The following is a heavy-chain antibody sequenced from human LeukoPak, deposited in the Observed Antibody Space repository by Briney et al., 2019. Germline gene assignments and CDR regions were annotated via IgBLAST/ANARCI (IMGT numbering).Heavy chain of an antibody. Sequence: GASVTVSCMASVYTFTDYYMHWVGQAPGQGLEWMGWINPKKGGTNYAQKFQGRVTMTRDTSISTAYMELSRLRSDDTAVYYCARDESVVPAAESEGFDYWGQGTLVTVSS. CDR2: INPKKGGT. CDR1: VYTFTDYY. D-gene: IGHD2-2*01. CDR3: ARDESVVPAAESEGFDY. J-gene: IGHJ4*02. V-gene: IGHV1-2*02.